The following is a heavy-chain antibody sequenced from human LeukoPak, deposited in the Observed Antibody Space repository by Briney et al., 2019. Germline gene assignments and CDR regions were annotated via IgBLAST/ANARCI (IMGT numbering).Heavy chain of an antibody. D-gene: IGHD3-10*01. Sequence: SETLSLTCTVSGGSISSYYWSWIRQPPGKGLEWIGYIYYSGSTNYNPSLKSRVTISVDTSKNQFSLKLSSVTAADTAVYYCARHSAPNGSGSYAPYYYYGMDVWGQGTTVTVSS. CDR3: ARHSAPNGSGSYAPYYYYGMDV. J-gene: IGHJ6*02. CDR2: IYYSGST. CDR1: GGSISSYY. V-gene: IGHV4-59*08.